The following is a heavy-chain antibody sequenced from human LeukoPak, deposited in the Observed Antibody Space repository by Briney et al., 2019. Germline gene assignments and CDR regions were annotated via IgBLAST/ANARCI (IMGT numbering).Heavy chain of an antibody. CDR2: ISSNGGST. D-gene: IGHD3-22*01. CDR1: GFTFRTYV. CDR3: ARVGSYDNSGYYS. Sequence: GGSLRLSCAASGFTFRTYVMHWVRQAPGKGLEYVSAISSNGGSTYYANSVKGRFTISRDNSKNTLYLQMGSLRADDTAVYYCARVGSYDNSGYYSWGQGTLVTVSS. V-gene: IGHV3-64*01. J-gene: IGHJ4*02.